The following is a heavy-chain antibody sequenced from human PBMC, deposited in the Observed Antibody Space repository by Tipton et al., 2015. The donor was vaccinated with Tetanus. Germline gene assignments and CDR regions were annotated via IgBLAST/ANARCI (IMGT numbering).Heavy chain of an antibody. CDR2: LYYSGTT. J-gene: IGHJ3*02. CDR1: GGSISTTSDY. D-gene: IGHD7-27*01. CDR3: ARRSLKLGMWAFDI. Sequence: TLSLTCTVSGGSISTTSDYWGWIRQPPGKGLEWIGSLYYSGTTYYNPSLKSRVTISVDTSKHHFSLRLSSVTAADTAVYYCARRSLKLGMWAFDIWGRGTLVTVSS. V-gene: IGHV4-39*02.